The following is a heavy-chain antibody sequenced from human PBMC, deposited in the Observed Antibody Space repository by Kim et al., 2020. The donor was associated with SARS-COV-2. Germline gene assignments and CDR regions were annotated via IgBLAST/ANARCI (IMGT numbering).Heavy chain of an antibody. CDR2: IIPIFGTA. J-gene: IGHJ3*02. D-gene: IGHD3-22*01. V-gene: IGHV1-69*13. CDR3: ARETSSGYHDAFDI. Sequence: SVKVSCKASGGTFSSYAISWVRQAPGQGLEWMGGIIPIFGTANYARKFQGRVTITADESTSTAYMELSSLRSEDTAVYYCARETSSGYHDAFDIWGQGTMVTVSS. CDR1: GGTFSSYA.